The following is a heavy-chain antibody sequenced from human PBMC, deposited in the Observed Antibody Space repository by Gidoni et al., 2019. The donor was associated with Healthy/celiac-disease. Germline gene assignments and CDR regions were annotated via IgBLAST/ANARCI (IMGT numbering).Heavy chain of an antibody. Sequence: QLQLQESGPGLVKPSETLSLTGTVSGGSISSSSYSWGWIRQPPGKGLEGIGSIYYSGSTYYNPSLKSRVTISVDTSKNQFSLKLSSVTAADTAVYYCAGNRGFGSSSYYWGQGTLVTVSS. J-gene: IGHJ4*02. CDR1: GGSISSSSYS. D-gene: IGHD6-13*01. CDR3: AGNRGFGSSSYY. V-gene: IGHV4-39*01. CDR2: IYYSGST.